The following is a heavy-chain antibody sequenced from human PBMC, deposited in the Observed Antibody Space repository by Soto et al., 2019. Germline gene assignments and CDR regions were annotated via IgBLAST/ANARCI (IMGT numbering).Heavy chain of an antibody. J-gene: IGHJ4*02. CDR1: GFTFSDHY. CDR2: ARDKANGYTT. V-gene: IGHV3-72*01. CDR3: VRILKTTVTVIAY. Sequence: EVQLVESGGGLVQPGGSLRLSCAASGFTFSDHYMDWVRQAPGKGLEWVGRARDKANGYTTAYAASVKGRFTVSRDDSKILVALQMNSLKTEDTAVYYGVRILKTTVTVIAYLGPGALVTVSS. D-gene: IGHD4-17*01.